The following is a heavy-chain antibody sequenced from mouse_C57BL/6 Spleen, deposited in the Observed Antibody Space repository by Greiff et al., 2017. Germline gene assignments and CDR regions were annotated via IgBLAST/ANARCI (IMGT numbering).Heavy chain of an antibody. CDR1: GFSLTSYG. V-gene: IGHV2-3*01. J-gene: IGHJ1*03. Sequence: VQLQQSGPGLVAPSQSLSITCTVSGFSLTSYGVSWVRQPPGKGLEWLGVIWGDGSTNYHSALISRLSISKDNSKSQVFLKLNSLQTEDTATYYCAKSDGVTARRYFDVWGTGTTVTVSS. CDR2: IWGDGST. CDR3: AKSDGVTARRYFDV. D-gene: IGHD2-2*01.